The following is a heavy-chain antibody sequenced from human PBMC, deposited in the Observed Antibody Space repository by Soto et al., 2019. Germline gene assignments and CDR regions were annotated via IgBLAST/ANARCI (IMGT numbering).Heavy chain of an antibody. CDR2: IEYIGST. D-gene: IGHD3-16*01. V-gene: IGHV4-39*01. J-gene: IGHJ4*02. CDR1: GASISSSGYY. CDR3: VRGGLRYQQSSYYFDV. Sequence: QLQLQESGPGLVKPSETLSLTCTVSGASISSSGYYWDWIRQAPGKGLEWIGSIEYIGSTYYNPSLKSRVPISGESSHNEFALKLNAVTGADTAVSYCVRGGLRYQQSSYYFDVWGQGTLVTVSS.